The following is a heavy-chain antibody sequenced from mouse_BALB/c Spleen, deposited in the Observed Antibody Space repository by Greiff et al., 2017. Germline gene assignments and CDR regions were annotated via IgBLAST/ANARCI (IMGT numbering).Heavy chain of an antibody. J-gene: IGHJ4*01. Sequence: QVTLKVSGPGILQPSQTLSLTCSFSGFSLSTSGMGVSWIRQPSGKGLEWLAHIYWDDDKRYNPSLKSRLTISKDTSRNQVFLKITSVDTADTATYYCARRGLRDAMDYWGQGTSVTVSS. V-gene: IGHV8-12*01. CDR2: IYWDDDK. CDR1: GFSLSTSGMG. CDR3: ARRGLRDAMDY. D-gene: IGHD3-3*01.